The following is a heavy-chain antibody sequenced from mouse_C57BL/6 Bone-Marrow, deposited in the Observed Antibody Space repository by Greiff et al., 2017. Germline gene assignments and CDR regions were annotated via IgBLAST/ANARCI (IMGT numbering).Heavy chain of an antibody. V-gene: IGHV1-61*01. CDR1: GYTFTSYW. Sequence: VQLQQPGAELVRPGSSVKLSCKASGYTFTSYWMDWVKQRPGQGLEWIGNIYPSDSETHYNQKFKDKATLTVDKSSSTAYMQLSSLTAEDSAVYYCARGWLPFAYWGQGTLVTVSA. D-gene: IGHD2-2*01. CDR2: IYPSDSET. J-gene: IGHJ3*01. CDR3: ARGWLPFAY.